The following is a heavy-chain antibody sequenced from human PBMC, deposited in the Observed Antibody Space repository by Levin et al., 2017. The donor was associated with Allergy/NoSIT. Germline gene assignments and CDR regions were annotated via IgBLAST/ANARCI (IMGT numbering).Heavy chain of an antibody. D-gene: IGHD1-26*01. CDR3: ARDCRYSGSRGDAFDI. J-gene: IGHJ3*02. Sequence: PGESLKISCKASGYTFTSYYMHWVRQAPGQGLEWMGIINPSGGSTSYAQKFQGRVTMTRDTSTSTVYMELSSLRSEDTAVYYCARDCRYSGSRGDAFDIWGQGTMVTVSS. CDR1: GYTFTSYY. CDR2: INPSGGST. V-gene: IGHV1-46*01.